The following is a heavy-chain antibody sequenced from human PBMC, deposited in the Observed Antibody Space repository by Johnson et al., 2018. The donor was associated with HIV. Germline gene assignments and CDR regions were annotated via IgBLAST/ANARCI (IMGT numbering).Heavy chain of an antibody. CDR1: GFTFSSYA. V-gene: IGHV3-64*01. CDR3: ATDHAEGCGPRTSARPCNAFDI. CDR2: ISRDGGSS. J-gene: IGHJ3*02. Sequence: VQLVESGGGVVQPGRSLRLSCAASGFTFSSYAMHWVRQAPGKGLEYVSAISRDGGSSYSANSVKGRFTISRDNSKNTLYLQMNSLRAEDTAVYYCATDHAEGCGPRTSARPCNAFDIWGQGTMVTVSS. D-gene: IGHD1-1*01.